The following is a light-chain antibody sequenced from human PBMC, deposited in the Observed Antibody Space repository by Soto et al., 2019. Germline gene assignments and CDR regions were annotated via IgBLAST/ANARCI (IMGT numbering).Light chain of an antibody. J-gene: IGLJ2*01. CDR1: SSDIGIYNY. CDR3: SSYSGSSTLVV. Sequence: QSVLTQPASVSGSPGQSITISCTGASSDIGIYNYVSWYQQHPGKAPKLIIFEVSHRPSGVSNRFSGSKSGNTASLSISGLQAEDEAHYYCSSYSGSSTLVVFGGGTKVTVL. CDR2: EVS. V-gene: IGLV2-14*01.